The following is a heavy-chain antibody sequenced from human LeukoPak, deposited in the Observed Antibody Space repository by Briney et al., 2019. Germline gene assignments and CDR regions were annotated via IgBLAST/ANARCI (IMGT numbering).Heavy chain of an antibody. V-gene: IGHV3-64D*06. Sequence: ASVKVSCKASGFTFTSSAMHWVRQAPGKGLEYVSAISSNGGSTYYADSVKGRFTISRDNSKNTLYLQMSSLRAEDTAVYYCVYGGNESDAPAYFDYWGQGTLVTVSS. CDR2: ISSNGGST. CDR3: VYGGNESDAPAYFDY. J-gene: IGHJ4*02. D-gene: IGHD4-23*01. CDR1: GFTFTSSA.